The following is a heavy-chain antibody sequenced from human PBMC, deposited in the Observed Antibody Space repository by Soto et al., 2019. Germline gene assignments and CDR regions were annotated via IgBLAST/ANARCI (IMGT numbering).Heavy chain of an antibody. J-gene: IGHJ3*02. CDR1: GYTLTELS. V-gene: IGHV1-24*01. Sequence: ASVKVSCKVSGYTLTELSMHWVRQAPGKGLERMGGFDPEDGETIYAQKFQGRVTMTEDTSTDTAYMELSSLRSEDTAVYYCATIRPYYYATGAFDIWGQGTMVTVSS. CDR3: ATIRPYYYATGAFDI. D-gene: IGHD3-10*01. CDR2: FDPEDGET.